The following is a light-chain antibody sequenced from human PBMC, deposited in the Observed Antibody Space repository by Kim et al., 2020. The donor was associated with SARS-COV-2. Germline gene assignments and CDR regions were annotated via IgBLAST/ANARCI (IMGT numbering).Light chain of an antibody. V-gene: IGLV3-19*01. CDR1: SVRKYD. CDR3: NSRDSNDNVV. CDR2: GKN. J-gene: IGLJ2*01. Sequence: VAVGKTVRITWKDDSVRKYDATWHQQKPGQAPILVNYGKNNRPAGIPDRFSGSSAGNTASLTITGTQAGDEADYYCNSRDSNDNVVFGGGTQLTVL.